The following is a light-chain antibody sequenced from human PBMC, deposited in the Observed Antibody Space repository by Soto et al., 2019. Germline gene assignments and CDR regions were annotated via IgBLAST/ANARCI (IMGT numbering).Light chain of an antibody. CDR3: GTWDSSLSAGV. CDR2: DNN. V-gene: IGLV1-51*01. CDR1: SSNIENND. J-gene: IGLJ2*01. Sequence: QSVLTQPPSVSEAPGQKVTISCSGSSSNIENNDVSWYQQFTGTAPKLLIYDNNKRPSGIPDRCSGTKSGTSATLGITGLQTGDEAESYCGTWDSSLSAGVFGGGNKLTVL.